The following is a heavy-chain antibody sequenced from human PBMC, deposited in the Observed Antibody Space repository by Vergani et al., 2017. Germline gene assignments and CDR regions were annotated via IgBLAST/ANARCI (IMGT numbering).Heavy chain of an antibody. J-gene: IGHJ6*03. CDR2: IIGSGGST. V-gene: IGHV3-23*01. CDR1: VFTFSSYA. Sequence: EVQLLESGGGLVQPGGSLRLSCAASVFTFSSYAMSWVRQAPGKGLECVSAIIGSGGSTYYADSVKGRFTISRDNSKNTLYQQKDSLRAEDTAVYYCARDGWELLDYFYYMDVWGKGTTVTVSS. D-gene: IGHD1-26*01. CDR3: ARDGWELLDYFYYMDV.